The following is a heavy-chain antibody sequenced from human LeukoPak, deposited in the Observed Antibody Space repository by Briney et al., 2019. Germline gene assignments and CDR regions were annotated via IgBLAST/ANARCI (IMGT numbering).Heavy chain of an antibody. CDR1: GPTVITND. D-gene: IGHD1-14*01. CDR2: LYSDGNT. Sequence: LPGGSLTLSCAASGPTVITNDMTWVRQAPGKGLEGVSVLYSDGNTKYADSVQGRFTISRDNSKNTLYLEMNSLSPDDTAVYYCARGVEPLAANSLAYWGQGILVTVSS. CDR3: ARGVEPLAANSLAY. J-gene: IGHJ4*02. V-gene: IGHV3-53*01.